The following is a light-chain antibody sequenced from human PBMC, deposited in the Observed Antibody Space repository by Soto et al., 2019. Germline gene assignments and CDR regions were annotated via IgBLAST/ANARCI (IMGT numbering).Light chain of an antibody. CDR2: GAS. CDR3: QQYGSSPWT. CDR1: QSVSSSY. Sequence: ETVLTPSPGTLSLTPGERATLSCRASQSVSSSYLAWYQQKPGQAPRPLIYGASSRAIGIPDRFSGSGSGTDFTLTISRLEPEDFAVYYCQQYGSSPWTFGQGTKVDIK. J-gene: IGKJ1*01. V-gene: IGKV3-20*01.